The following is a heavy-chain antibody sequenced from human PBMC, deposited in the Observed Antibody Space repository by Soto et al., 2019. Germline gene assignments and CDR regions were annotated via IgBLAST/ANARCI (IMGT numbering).Heavy chain of an antibody. J-gene: IGHJ6*02. V-gene: IGHV1-69*12. Sequence: QFQLVQSGAEVKEPGSSLKVSCQASEGTFSSYALSWVRQAPGQGLEWMGGIIPLFRTPDYAQKFQGRVTITADESTSTAYMELSSLRSEDTAIYYCARDNGRPQLGGNYYYITDVWGQGTTITVSS. CDR1: EGTFSSYA. CDR2: IIPLFRTP. CDR3: ARDNGRPQLGGNYYYITDV. D-gene: IGHD3-3*02.